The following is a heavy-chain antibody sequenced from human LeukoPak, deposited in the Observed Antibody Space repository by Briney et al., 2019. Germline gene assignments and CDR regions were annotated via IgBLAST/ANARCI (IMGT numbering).Heavy chain of an antibody. CDR2: FYHFGTT. CDR3: VGTNAGGF. J-gene: IGHJ4*02. Sequence: SETLSLTCTVSGVSMNMYHWTWIRQPPGTGLEWIGSFYHFGTTNYSPSLKSRVTISVDNPKNQFSLRLTSVNAADTAVYYCVGTNAGGFWGQGILVTVSS. V-gene: IGHV4-59*01. CDR1: GVSMNMYH. D-gene: IGHD2-8*01.